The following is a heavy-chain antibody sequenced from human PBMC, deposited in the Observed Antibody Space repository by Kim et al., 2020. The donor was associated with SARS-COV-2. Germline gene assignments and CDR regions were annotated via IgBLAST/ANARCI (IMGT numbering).Heavy chain of an antibody. CDR3: ARGVEIGAAGNYIPYHYYG. CDR1: GGSFSGYY. Sequence: SETLSLTCAIYGGSFSGYYWSWIRQPPGKGLEWIGEINHSGSTNYNPSLKSRVTISVDTSKNQFSLKLSSVTAADTAVYYCARGVEIGAAGNYIPYHYYG. D-gene: IGHD1-7*01. V-gene: IGHV4-34*01. CDR2: INHSGST. J-gene: IGHJ6*01.